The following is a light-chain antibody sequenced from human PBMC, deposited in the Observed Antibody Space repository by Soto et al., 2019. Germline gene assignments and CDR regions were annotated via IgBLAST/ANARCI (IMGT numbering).Light chain of an antibody. J-gene: IGLJ3*02. Sequence: QSALTQPASVSGSPRQSITISCTGTSSDVGDGDFVSWYQQRPGNAPKLMIYKVSNRPSGVSNRFSGSKSGNTASLTISGIQAEYEADYYCCSYTRSYTWVFGGGTTLTVL. CDR1: SSDVGDGDF. CDR2: KVS. CDR3: CSYTRSYTWV. V-gene: IGLV2-14*01.